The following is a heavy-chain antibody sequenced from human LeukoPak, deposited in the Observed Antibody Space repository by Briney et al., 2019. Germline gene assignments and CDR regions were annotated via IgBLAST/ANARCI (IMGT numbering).Heavy chain of an antibody. CDR1: GYTFASYG. J-gene: IGHJ4*02. V-gene: IGHV1-18*01. Sequence: GASVKVSCKVSGYTFASYGISWVRRAPGQGLEWMAWINAYNGDTNYAQKFQGRVTVTTDSSTTTAYMELRSLRSDDTAVYYCARDPYYDFWSGYSEGVGYFDYWGQGTLVTVSS. D-gene: IGHD3-3*01. CDR2: INAYNGDT. CDR3: ARDPYYDFWSGYSEGVGYFDY.